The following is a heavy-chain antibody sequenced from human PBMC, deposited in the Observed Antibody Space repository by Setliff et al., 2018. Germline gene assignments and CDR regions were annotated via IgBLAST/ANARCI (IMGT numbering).Heavy chain of an antibody. CDR2: IIPIFGTS. J-gene: IGHJ6*02. D-gene: IGHD5-12*01. CDR1: GGTFSSYA. CDR3: ARGYSGYDNHLTDYYRMYV. Sequence: SVKVSCKASGGTFSSYAISWVRQAPGQGLEWMGGIIPIFGTSNYAQKFQGRVTITTDESTSTAYMELSSLRSEDTAVYYCARGYSGYDNHLTDYYRMYVWGQGTTVTVSS. V-gene: IGHV1-69*05.